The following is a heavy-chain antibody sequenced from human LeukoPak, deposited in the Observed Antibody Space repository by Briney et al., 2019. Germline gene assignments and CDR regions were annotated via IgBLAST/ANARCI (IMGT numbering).Heavy chain of an antibody. CDR2: ISGSGGST. D-gene: IGHD6-6*01. CDR1: GFTFSSYA. CDR3: AKLSRSIAAGGALGH. J-gene: IGHJ4*02. Sequence: GRSLRLSCAASGFTFSSYAMSWVRQAPGKGLEWVSAISGSGGSTYYADSVKGRFTISRDNPKNTLYLQMNSLRAEDTAVYYCAKLSRSIAAGGALGHWGQGTLVTVSS. V-gene: IGHV3-23*01.